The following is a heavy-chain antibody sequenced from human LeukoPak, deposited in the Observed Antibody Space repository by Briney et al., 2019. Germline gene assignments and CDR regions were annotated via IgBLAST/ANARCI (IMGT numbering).Heavy chain of an antibody. CDR1: GGSISSYY. J-gene: IGHJ5*02. D-gene: IGHD2-15*01. V-gene: IGHV4-4*09. Sequence: PSEALSLTCTVSGGSISSYYWSWIRQPPGKGLEWIGYIYTSGSTNHNPSLKSRVTISIDTSKNQFSLKLSSVTAADTAVYYCARHSPLGSNWFDPWGQGTLVTVSS. CDR2: IYTSGST. CDR3: ARHSPLGSNWFDP.